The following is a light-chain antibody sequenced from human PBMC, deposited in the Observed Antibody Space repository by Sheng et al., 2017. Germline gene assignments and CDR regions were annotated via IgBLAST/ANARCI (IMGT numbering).Light chain of an antibody. V-gene: IGLV1-40*01. CDR1: SSNIGAGYD. J-gene: IGLJ3*02. CDR3: QSYDSSHWV. Sequence: QTVVTQPPSVSGAPGQRVTISCTGSSSNIGAGYDVHWYQQLPGTAPKLLIYGNNNRPSGVPDRFSGSRSGTSASLAITGLQAEDEADYYCQSYDSSHWVFGGGTKLTVL. CDR2: GNN.